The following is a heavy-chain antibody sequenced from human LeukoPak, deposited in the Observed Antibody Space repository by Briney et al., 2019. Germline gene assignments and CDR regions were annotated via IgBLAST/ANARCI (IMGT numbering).Heavy chain of an antibody. J-gene: IGHJ2*01. D-gene: IGHD6-25*01. V-gene: IGHV4-59*01. CDR1: GGSISSYY. CDR2: IYYSGST. CDR3: ARIPAVGWYFDL. Sequence: PSETLSLTCTVSGGSISSYYWSWIRQPPGKGLGWIGYIYYSGSTNYNPSLKSRVTISVDTSKNHFSLRLSSVTAADTAVYYCARIPAVGWYFDLWGRGTLVTVSS.